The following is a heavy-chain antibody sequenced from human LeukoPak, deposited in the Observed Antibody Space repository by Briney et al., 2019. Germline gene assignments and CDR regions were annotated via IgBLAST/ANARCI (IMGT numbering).Heavy chain of an antibody. D-gene: IGHD6-13*01. CDR1: GFTFSSYG. V-gene: IGHV3-30*02. CDR3: AKGSGSSRYYYYYYMDV. J-gene: IGHJ6*03. CDR2: IRYDGSNK. Sequence: GGSLRLSCAASGFTFSSYGMHWVRQAPGKGLEWVAFIRYDGSNKYYADSVKGRFTISRDNSKNTLYLQMNSLRAEDTAVYYCAKGSGSSRYYYYYYMDVWGKGTTVTVSS.